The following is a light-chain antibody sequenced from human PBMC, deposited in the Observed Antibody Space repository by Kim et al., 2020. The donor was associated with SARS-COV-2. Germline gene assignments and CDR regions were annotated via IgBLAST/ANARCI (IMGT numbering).Light chain of an antibody. CDR2: AAS. CDR3: LQDYYYPLS. J-gene: IGKJ4*01. CDR1: QAISND. Sequence: SASVGDRVTITCRASQAISNDLGWYQQKPGKAPNLLIYAASALQSGVPSRFSGSGSGTDFTLTISSLQPEDFATYYCLQDYYYPLSFGGGTKVEIK. V-gene: IGKV1-6*01.